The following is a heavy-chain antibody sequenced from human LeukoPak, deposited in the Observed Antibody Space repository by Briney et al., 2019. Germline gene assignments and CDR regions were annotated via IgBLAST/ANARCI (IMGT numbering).Heavy chain of an antibody. J-gene: IGHJ4*02. D-gene: IGHD4-23*01. V-gene: IGHV1-2*02. CDR1: GYTFTSYD. CDR3: ARAPTLYGGKLLGY. CDR2: INPNSSGT. Sequence: ASVKVSCKASGYTFTSYDINWVRQAPGQGLEWMGWINPNSSGTNYAQKFQGRVTMTRDTSISTAYMELSRLRSDDTAVYYCARAPTLYGGKLLGYWGQGTLVTASS.